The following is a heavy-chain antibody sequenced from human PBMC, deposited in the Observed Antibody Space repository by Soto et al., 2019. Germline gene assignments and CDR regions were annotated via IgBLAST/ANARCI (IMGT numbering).Heavy chain of an antibody. CDR2: IRGRAKKYAT. CDR3: CGRGGDSLQDI. V-gene: IGHV3-73*01. Sequence: EVQFVESGGDLVQPGGSLKLSCTGLGFNFSGSALHWVRQPSGKGLEWVGRIRGRAKKYATSYAASVRGRFYLSRDDSKNTAFLQMNSLRDEDTGVYFCCGRGGDSLQDIWGQGTLVTVSS. D-gene: IGHD4-17*01. J-gene: IGHJ4*02. CDR1: GFNFSGSA.